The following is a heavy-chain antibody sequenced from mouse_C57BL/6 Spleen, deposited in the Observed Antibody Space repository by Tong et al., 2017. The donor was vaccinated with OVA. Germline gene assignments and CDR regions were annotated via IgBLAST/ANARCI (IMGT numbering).Heavy chain of an antibody. CDR3: VREEFYYYAMDY. CDR2: ISSGGSYT. Sequence: EVQLQESGGDLVKPGGSLKLSCAASGFTFSSYGMSWVRQTPDKRLEWVATISSGGSYTYYPDSVKGRFTISRDNAKNTLYLQMSSLKSEDTAMYYCVREEFYYYAMDYWGQGTSVTVSS. V-gene: IGHV5-6*01. J-gene: IGHJ4*01. CDR1: GFTFSSYG.